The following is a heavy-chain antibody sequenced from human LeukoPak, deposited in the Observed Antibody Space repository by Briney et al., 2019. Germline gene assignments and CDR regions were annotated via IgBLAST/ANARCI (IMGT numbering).Heavy chain of an antibody. Sequence: GGSLRLSCAASGFTFSSYAMSWVRQAPGKGPEWVSAISGSGGSTYYADSVKGRFTISRDNAKNSLYLQMNSLRAEDTALYYCARGAQWELPPYYYYGMDVWGQGTTVTVSS. CDR2: ISGSGGST. D-gene: IGHD1-26*01. J-gene: IGHJ6*02. V-gene: IGHV3-23*01. CDR3: ARGAQWELPPYYYYGMDV. CDR1: GFTFSSYA.